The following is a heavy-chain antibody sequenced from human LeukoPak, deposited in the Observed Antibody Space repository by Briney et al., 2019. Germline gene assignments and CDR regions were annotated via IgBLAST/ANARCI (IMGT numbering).Heavy chain of an antibody. J-gene: IGHJ4*02. V-gene: IGHV4-34*01. CDR2: INHSGST. CDR1: GGSFSGYY. Sequence: SETLSLTCAVYGGSFSGYYWSWIRQPPGKGLEWIGEINHSGSTNYNPSLKSRITISVDTSKNQFSLKLSSVTAADTAVYYCARDRVTAVAGHFDYWGQGTLVTVSS. CDR3: ARDRVTAVAGHFDY. D-gene: IGHD6-19*01.